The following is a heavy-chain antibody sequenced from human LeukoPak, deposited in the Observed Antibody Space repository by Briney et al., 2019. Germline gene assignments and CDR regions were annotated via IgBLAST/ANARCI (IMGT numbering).Heavy chain of an antibody. D-gene: IGHD6-19*01. V-gene: IGHV3-30*02. Sequence: PGGSLRLSCEASGITLSSHGMHWVRQAPGKGLEWMAFIPFDGSRQYYADSVKGRFIISRDNSKNTLYLQMNSLRAEDTAVYYCAKELGSSGWYIDCWGQGTLVTVSS. CDR3: AKELGSSGWYIDC. CDR1: GITLSSHG. CDR2: IPFDGSRQ. J-gene: IGHJ4*02.